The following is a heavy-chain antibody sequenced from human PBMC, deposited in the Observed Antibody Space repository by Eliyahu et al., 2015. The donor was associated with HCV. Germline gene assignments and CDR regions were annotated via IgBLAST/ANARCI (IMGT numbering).Heavy chain of an antibody. CDR3: VRHSLPPHNSDSRGSYLKVHHYNGIDV. CDR1: GGSINGTTDF. V-gene: IGHV4-39*01. D-gene: IGHD3-22*01. J-gene: IGHJ6*02. Sequence: QLQLQESGPGLVKPSETLSLRCTVSGGSINGTTDFWGWLRQPPGKGLEWIGTIYHSGDTYYSPSLQSRVAISVDSSKNQFSLKVRSVTAADTAIYYCVRHSLPPHNSDSRGSYLKVHHYNGIDVWGQGTSVTVSS. CDR2: IYHSGDT.